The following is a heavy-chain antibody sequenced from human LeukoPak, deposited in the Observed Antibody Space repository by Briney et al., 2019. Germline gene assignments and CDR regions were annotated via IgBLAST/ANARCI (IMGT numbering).Heavy chain of an antibody. J-gene: IGHJ1*01. CDR1: GGSISSYY. D-gene: IGHD2-2*01. CDR3: ARIIVPAGKGPIS. V-gene: IGHV4-4*07. Sequence: SETLSLTCTVSGGSISSYYWSWIRQPAGKGLEWIGRIYTSGSTNYNPSLKSRVTISVDTSKNQFSLKLSSVTAADTTAYYSARIIVPAGKGPISWGQGTLVTVSS. CDR2: IYTSGST.